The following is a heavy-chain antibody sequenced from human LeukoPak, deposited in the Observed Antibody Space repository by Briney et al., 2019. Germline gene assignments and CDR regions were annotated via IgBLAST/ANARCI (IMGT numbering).Heavy chain of an antibody. Sequence: GGSLRLSCAASGFTFSSYAMSWVRQAPGKGLEWVSAISGSGGSTYYADSVKGRFTISRDNSKNTLYLQMNSLRAEDTAVYYCAKDPGYCSGGSCLYYFDYWGQGTLVTVSS. CDR3: AKDPGYCSGGSCLYYFDY. D-gene: IGHD2-15*01. CDR1: GFTFSSYA. V-gene: IGHV3-23*01. J-gene: IGHJ4*02. CDR2: ISGSGGST.